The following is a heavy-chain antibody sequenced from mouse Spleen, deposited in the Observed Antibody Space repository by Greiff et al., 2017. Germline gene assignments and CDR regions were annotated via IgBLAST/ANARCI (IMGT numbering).Heavy chain of an antibody. CDR3: ARRELLRYPYYFDY. Sequence: EVQLVESGGGLVKLGGSLKLSCAASGFTFSSYAMSWVRQTPEKRLEWVATISSGGGNTYYPDSVKGRFTISRDNAKNTLYLQMSSLKSEDTAMYYCARRELLRYPYYFDYWGQGTTLTVSS. D-gene: IGHD1-1*01. J-gene: IGHJ2*01. V-gene: IGHV5-9-3*01. CDR2: ISSGGGNT. CDR1: GFTFSSYA.